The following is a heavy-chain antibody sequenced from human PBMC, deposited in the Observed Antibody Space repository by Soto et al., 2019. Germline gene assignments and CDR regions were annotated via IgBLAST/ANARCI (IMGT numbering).Heavy chain of an antibody. J-gene: IGHJ4*02. V-gene: IGHV4-34*01. CDR2: INHSGST. Sequence: SETLSLTCAVYGGSFSGYYWSWIRQPPGKGLEWIGEINHSGSTNYNPSLKSRVTISVDTSKNQFSLKLSSVTAADTAVYYCARGRWTYDYDSSGYRYFDFWGQGTLVTGSS. CDR1: GGSFSGYY. CDR3: ARGRWTYDYDSSGYRYFDF. D-gene: IGHD3-22*01.